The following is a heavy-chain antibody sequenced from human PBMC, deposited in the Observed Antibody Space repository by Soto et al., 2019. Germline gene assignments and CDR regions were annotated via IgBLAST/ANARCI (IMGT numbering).Heavy chain of an antibody. CDR1: GYTLTELS. J-gene: IGHJ4*02. CDR3: ATGMRYYYDSSGYGGFDY. D-gene: IGHD3-22*01. V-gene: IGHV1-24*01. CDR2: FDPEDGET. Sequence: GASVKVSCKVSGYTLTELSMHWVRQAPGKGLEWMGGFDPEDGETIYAQKFQGRVTMTEDTSTDTAYMELSSLRSEDTAAYYCATGMRYYYDSSGYGGFDYWGQGTRVTVAS.